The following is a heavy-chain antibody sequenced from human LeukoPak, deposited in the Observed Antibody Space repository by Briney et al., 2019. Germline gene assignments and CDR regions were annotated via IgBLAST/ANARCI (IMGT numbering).Heavy chain of an antibody. CDR2: IWDDGSNK. Sequence: GRSLRLSCAASGFTFSSYGMHWVRQAPGKGLEWVAVIWDDGSNKYYADPVKGRFTISRDNSKNTLYLQMSSLRAEDTAVYFCARESPPAIVGGKVDYWGQGTLVTVSS. D-gene: IGHD1-26*01. CDR3: ARESPPAIVGGKVDY. J-gene: IGHJ4*02. CDR1: GFTFSSYG. V-gene: IGHV3-33*01.